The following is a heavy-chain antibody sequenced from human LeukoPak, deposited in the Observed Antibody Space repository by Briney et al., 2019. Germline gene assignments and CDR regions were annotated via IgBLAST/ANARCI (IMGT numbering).Heavy chain of an antibody. CDR2: MSYDGGHI. Sequence: PGGSLRLSCAASGFTFSSYAMHWVRQAPGTGLEWVAVMSYDGGHIYYADSVKGRFTISRDNSKNTLYLQMNSLRAEDTAVYYCARALNTELDYGDYDAGDYYYYYGMDVWGQGTTVTVSS. CDR3: ARALNTELDYGDYDAGDYYYYYGMDV. CDR1: GFTFSSYA. D-gene: IGHD4-17*01. V-gene: IGHV3-30-3*01. J-gene: IGHJ6*02.